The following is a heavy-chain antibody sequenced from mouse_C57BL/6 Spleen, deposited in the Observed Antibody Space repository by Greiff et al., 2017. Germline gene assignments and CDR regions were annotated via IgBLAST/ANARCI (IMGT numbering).Heavy chain of an antibody. J-gene: IGHJ2*01. CDR3: ASAGYYRDFDY. V-gene: IGHV1-64*01. CDR2: IHPNSGST. Sequence: QVHVKQPGAELVKPGASVKLSCKASGYTFTSYWMHWVKQRPGQGLEWIGMIHPNSGSTNYNEKFKSKATLTVDKSSSTAYMQLSSLTSEDSAVYYCASAGYYRDFDYWGQGTTLTVSS. CDR1: GYTFTSYW. D-gene: IGHD2-3*01.